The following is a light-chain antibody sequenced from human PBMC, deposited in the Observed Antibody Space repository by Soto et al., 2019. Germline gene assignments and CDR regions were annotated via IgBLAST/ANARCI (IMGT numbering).Light chain of an antibody. CDR3: CSYAGRSTFPV. Sequence: QLVLTQPASVSGSPGQSITISCTGTSSDVGSYNLVSWYQQHPGKAPKLMIYEGSKRPSGVSNRFSGSKSGNTASLTISGLQAEDEPDYYCCSYAGRSTFPVFGGGTQLTVL. CDR2: EGS. CDR1: SSDVGSYNL. J-gene: IGLJ7*01. V-gene: IGLV2-23*03.